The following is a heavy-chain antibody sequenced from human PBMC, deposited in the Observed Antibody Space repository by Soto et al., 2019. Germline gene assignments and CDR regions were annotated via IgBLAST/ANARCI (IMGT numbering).Heavy chain of an antibody. CDR3: ASLSRFALED. Sequence: GGSLRLSCAASGFTFNTYSMNLVRQAPGKGLECVSSISISSSYIYYTDSVKGRFTISRDNAKNSLYLQMNSLGAEDTAVYYCASLSRFALEDWGQGTMVTVSS. CDR2: ISISSSYI. CDR1: GFTFNTYS. V-gene: IGHV3-21*01. J-gene: IGHJ4*02. D-gene: IGHD3-10*01.